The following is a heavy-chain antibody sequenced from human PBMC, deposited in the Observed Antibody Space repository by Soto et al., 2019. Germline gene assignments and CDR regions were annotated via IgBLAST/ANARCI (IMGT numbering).Heavy chain of an antibody. J-gene: IGHJ5*02. Sequence: QVQLVQFGAEVKKPGASVKVSCKASGYTFSSYAVQWVRQAPGQSLEWIGWIHAGNGDTKYSQKFHGRVTLTRDTSANTAYMDLSSLRSEDTAVYYCARVPRYTSDIVEVPAVMFDDWFVPWGQGTLVTVSS. CDR3: ARVPRYTSDIVEVPAVMFDDWFVP. D-gene: IGHD2-2*01. CDR2: IHAGNGDT. V-gene: IGHV1-3*01. CDR1: GYTFSSYA.